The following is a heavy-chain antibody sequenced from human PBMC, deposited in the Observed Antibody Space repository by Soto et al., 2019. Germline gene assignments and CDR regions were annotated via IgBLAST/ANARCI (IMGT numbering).Heavy chain of an antibody. D-gene: IGHD6-13*01. V-gene: IGHV3-48*02. J-gene: IGHJ4*02. CDR2: ISSSSNTK. CDR1: GFTFSSYS. CDR3: ARVGYSNTWSNFDY. Sequence: GGSLRLSCAASGFTFSSYSMNWVRPAPGKGLEWVAYISSSSNTKYYAGSVKGRFTISRDSAKNSLYLQMNSLRDEDTAVYYCARVGYSNTWSNFDYWGQGTLVTVSS.